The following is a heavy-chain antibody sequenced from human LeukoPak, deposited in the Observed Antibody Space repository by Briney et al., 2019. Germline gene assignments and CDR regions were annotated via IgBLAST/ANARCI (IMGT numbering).Heavy chain of an antibody. J-gene: IGHJ4*02. Sequence: PSETLSLTCAVYGGSFSGYYWSWIRQPPGKGLEWIGEINHSGSTNYNPSLKSRVTISVDTSKNQFSLKLSSVTAADTAVYYRARSLRCDYWGQGTLVTVSS. V-gene: IGHV4-34*01. CDR2: INHSGST. CDR3: ARSLRCDY. CDR1: GGSFSGYY.